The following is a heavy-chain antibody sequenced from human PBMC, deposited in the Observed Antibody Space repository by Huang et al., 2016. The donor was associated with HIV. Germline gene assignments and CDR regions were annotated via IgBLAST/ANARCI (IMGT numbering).Heavy chain of an antibody. CDR1: GYTFTSYY. V-gene: IGHV1-46*01. D-gene: IGHD2-2*01. CDR2: INPRGGST. CDR3: ARVRCSSTSCYGMDV. Sequence: QVQLVQSGAEVKKPGASVKVSCKASGYTFTSYYMHWVRQAPGQGLEGRGIINPRGGSTSYAQKVQGRVTMTRDTSTSTVYMELSSLRSEDTAVYYCARVRCSSTSCYGMDVWGQGTTVTVSS. J-gene: IGHJ6*02.